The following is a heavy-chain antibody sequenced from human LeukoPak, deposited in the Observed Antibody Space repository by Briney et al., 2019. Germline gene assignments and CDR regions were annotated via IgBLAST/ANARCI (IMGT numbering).Heavy chain of an antibody. CDR1: GFTFSSYS. CDR3: ASTAPPRYCSSTSCPLLGFDY. CDR2: ISSSSSYI. J-gene: IGHJ4*02. V-gene: IGHV3-21*01. D-gene: IGHD2-2*01. Sequence: GGSLRLSCAASGFTFSSYSMNWVRQAPGKGLEWVSSISSSSSYIYYADSVKGRFTISRDNAKNSLYLQMNSLRAEDTAVYYCASTAPPRYCSSTSCPLLGFDYWGQGTLVTVSS.